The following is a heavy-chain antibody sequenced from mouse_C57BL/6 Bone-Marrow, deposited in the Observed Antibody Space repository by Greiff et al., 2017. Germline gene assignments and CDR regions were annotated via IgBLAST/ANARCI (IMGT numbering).Heavy chain of an antibody. J-gene: IGHJ3*01. V-gene: IGHV6-6*01. CDR3: TSPVLLRPFAY. CDR1: GFTFSDAW. CDR2: IRNKANNHAT. D-gene: IGHD1-2*01. Sequence: EVKLVESGGGLVQPGGSIKLSCAASGFTFSDAWMDWVRQSPEKGLEWVAEIRNKANNHATYYAESVKGRFTISRDDSKSSVYLQMNSLRAEDTGIYYCTSPVLLRPFAYWGQGTLVTVSA.